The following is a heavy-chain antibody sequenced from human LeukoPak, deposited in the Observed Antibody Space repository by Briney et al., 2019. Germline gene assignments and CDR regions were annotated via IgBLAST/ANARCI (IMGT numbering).Heavy chain of an antibody. V-gene: IGHV3-9*01. CDR1: GFTFDDYA. D-gene: IGHD1-26*01. J-gene: IGHJ2*01. CDR3: ARIGGATAWYFDL. Sequence: GGSLRLSCAASGFTFDDYAMPWVRQAPGKGLEWVSGISWNSGSIGYADSVKGRFTVSRDNAKNSLYLQMNSLRAEDTAVYYCARIGGATAWYFDLWGRGTLVTVSS. CDR2: ISWNSGSI.